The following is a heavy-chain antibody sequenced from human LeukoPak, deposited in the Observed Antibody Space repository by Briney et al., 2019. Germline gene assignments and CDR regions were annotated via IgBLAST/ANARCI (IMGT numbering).Heavy chain of an antibody. D-gene: IGHD6-19*01. V-gene: IGHV4-39*01. CDR3: ARQKQWPYYFDY. CDR1: GVSFSSYY. CDR2: IYYSGST. Sequence: SEPLSLTCAVDGVSFSSYYWGWLRQPPGKGREWLGSIYYSGSTYYTPSLESRVTFSVDTSKNQLSLKLSSVTAADTAVYYCARQKQWPYYFDYWGQGTLVTVSS. J-gene: IGHJ4*02.